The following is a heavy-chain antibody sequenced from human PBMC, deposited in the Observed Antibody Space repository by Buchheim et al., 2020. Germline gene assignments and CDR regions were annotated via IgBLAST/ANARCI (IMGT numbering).Heavy chain of an antibody. D-gene: IGHD2-15*01. J-gene: IGHJ1*01. V-gene: IGHV4-34*01. CDR1: GGSFSGYY. CDR2: INHSGST. CDR3: ARGSTPAALFQH. Sequence: QVQLQQWGAGLLKPSETLSLTCAVYGGSFSGYYWSWIRQPPGKGLEWIGEINHSGSTNYNPSLKSRVTISVDTSTNQFYLKLSSVTAADTAVYYCARGSTPAALFQHWGQGTL.